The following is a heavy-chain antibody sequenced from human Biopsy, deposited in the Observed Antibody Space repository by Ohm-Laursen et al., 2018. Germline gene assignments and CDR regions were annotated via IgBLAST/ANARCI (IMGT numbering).Heavy chain of an antibody. CDR3: ATRKSGEWLSYYFHH. CDR1: GFTFSSSW. Sequence: SLRLSCSASGFTFSSSWMHWVRQAPGKGLEWVSRFNSDGTDTTYADSVKGRFIVSRDNAKNSLYLQMDSLRVDDTAVYYCATRKSGEWLSYYFHHWGQGTLVAVSS. CDR2: FNSDGTDT. V-gene: IGHV3-74*01. D-gene: IGHD3-3*01. J-gene: IGHJ4*02.